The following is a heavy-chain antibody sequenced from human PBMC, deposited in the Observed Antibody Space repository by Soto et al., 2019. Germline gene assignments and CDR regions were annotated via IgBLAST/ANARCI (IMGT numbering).Heavy chain of an antibody. CDR2: ISYDGSNK. Sequence: QVQLVESGGGVVQPGRSLRLSCAASGFTFSSYGMHWVRQAPGKGLEWVAVISYDGSNKYYADSVKGRFTISRDNSKNTLXXQXNXXRAEDTAVYYCAKDGKGYCSSTSCYLVYYYYGMDVWGQGTTVTVSS. V-gene: IGHV3-30*18. J-gene: IGHJ6*02. CDR1: GFTFSSYG. D-gene: IGHD2-2*01. CDR3: AKDGKGYCSSTSCYLVYYYYGMDV.